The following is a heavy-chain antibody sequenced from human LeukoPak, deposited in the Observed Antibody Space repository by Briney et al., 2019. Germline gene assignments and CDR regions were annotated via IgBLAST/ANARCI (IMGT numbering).Heavy chain of an antibody. CDR2: ISSSSSYI. CDR3: ARDDEGSAAAHAFDI. CDR1: GFTFSSYS. J-gene: IGHJ3*02. V-gene: IGHV3-21*01. Sequence: GGSLRLSCAASGFTFSSYSMYWVRQAPGKGLEWVSSISSSSSYIYYADSVKGRFTISRDNAKNSLYLQMNSLRAEDTAVYYCARDDEGSAAAHAFDIWGQGTMVTVSS. D-gene: IGHD6-13*01.